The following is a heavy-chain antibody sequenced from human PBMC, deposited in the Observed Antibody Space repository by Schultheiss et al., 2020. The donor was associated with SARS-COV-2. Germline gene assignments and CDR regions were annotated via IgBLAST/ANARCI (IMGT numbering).Heavy chain of an antibody. J-gene: IGHJ4*02. D-gene: IGHD3-10*01. CDR1: GGSISSSSYY. CDR3: ATAPFWGSGSYYDY. V-gene: IGHV4-39*01. Sequence: SETLSLTCTVSGGSISSSSYYWGWIRQPPGKGLEWIGSIYYSGSTYYNPSLKSRVTISVDTSKNQFSLKLSSVTAADTAVYYCATAPFWGSGSYYDYWGQGTAVTVAS. CDR2: IYYSGST.